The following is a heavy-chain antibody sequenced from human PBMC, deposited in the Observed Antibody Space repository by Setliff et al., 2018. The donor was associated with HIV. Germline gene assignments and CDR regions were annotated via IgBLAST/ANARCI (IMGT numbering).Heavy chain of an antibody. Sequence: GGSLRLSCVVSGFTFSHYGMHWVRQAPGKGLEWGTFIASDVSKTHIADSVKGRFTISRDNSKNTLYLQMNSLSAEDTAVYYCAKGVDTAMVLDYWGQGTLVTVSS. V-gene: IGHV3-30*02. J-gene: IGHJ4*02. D-gene: IGHD5-18*01. CDR3: AKGVDTAMVLDY. CDR2: IASDVSKT. CDR1: GFTFSHYG.